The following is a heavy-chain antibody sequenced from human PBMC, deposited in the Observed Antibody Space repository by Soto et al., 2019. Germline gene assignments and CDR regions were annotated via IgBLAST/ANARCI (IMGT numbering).Heavy chain of an antibody. Sequence: QVQLVQSGAEVKKPGSSVKVSCKASGGTFSSYAISWVRQAPGQGLEWMGGIIPIFGTANYAQKFQGRVTITSDESTSTAYMELSSLRSEDTAVYYCARGRDGYMWNWFDPWGQGTLVTVSS. J-gene: IGHJ5*02. V-gene: IGHV1-69*05. CDR2: IIPIFGTA. CDR1: GGTFSSYA. D-gene: IGHD2-21*01. CDR3: ARGRDGYMWNWFDP.